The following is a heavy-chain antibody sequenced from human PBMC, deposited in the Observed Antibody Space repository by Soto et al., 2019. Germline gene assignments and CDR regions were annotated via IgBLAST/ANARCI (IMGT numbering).Heavy chain of an antibody. CDR2: IYDSGST. Sequence: ASETLSLTCIVSGGSINTFYWSWIRQPPGKGLEWIGYIYDSGSTYYNPSLKSRVTTSLDTSKKQFYLNLTSVTAADTAVYYCAREADHLFCTGPRCYGGWFDAWGQGTLVTVSS. D-gene: IGHD2-8*02. V-gene: IGHV4-59*01. CDR1: GGSINTFY. CDR3: AREADHLFCTGPRCYGGWFDA. J-gene: IGHJ5*02.